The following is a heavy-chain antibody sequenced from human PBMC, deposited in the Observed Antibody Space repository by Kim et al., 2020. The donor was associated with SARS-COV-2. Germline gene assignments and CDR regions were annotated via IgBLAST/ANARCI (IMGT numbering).Heavy chain of an antibody. CDR3: VRDRGSSHIGGAYFHY. CDR2: ISWDGHRT. J-gene: IGHJ4*02. Sequence: GGSLRLSCAASGFTFDDYTMHWVRQAPGKGLEWVSLISWDGHRTYYADSVKGRFTISRDSSKNSLYLQMSSLRADDTAFYYCVRDRGSSHIGGAYFHYWGQGTLVTVSS. D-gene: IGHD2-21*01. V-gene: IGHV3-43*01. CDR1: GFTFDDYT.